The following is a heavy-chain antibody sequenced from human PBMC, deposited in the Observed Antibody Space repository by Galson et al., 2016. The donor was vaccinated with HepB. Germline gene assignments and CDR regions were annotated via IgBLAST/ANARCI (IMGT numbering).Heavy chain of an antibody. CDR1: GDRVSRNSAA. J-gene: IGHJ4*02. CDR3: ARDQSRSFHFDF. Sequence: CAISGDRVSRNSAAWNWIRQSPSRGLEWLGRTYYRSKWFTDYALSVKSRITINTDTSVNQVSLHLNSVTPEDTAVYYCARDQSRSFHFDFWGQGALVTVSS. V-gene: IGHV6-1*01. D-gene: IGHD6-6*01. CDR2: TYYRSKWFT.